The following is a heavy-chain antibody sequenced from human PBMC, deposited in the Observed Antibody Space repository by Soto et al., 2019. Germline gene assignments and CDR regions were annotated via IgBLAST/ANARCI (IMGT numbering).Heavy chain of an antibody. CDR2: INPNTGNP. Sequence: QVQLVQSGSESMQPGASVKVSCKGSGYNFNSHSINWLRQAPGQGLEWMGWINPNTGNPTYEQGFTGRFVFSVDTSVRTFYLKFFSWRADDSAVYYCARDRGRGSFDYWGQGTLFTVSS. CDR3: ARDRGRGSFDY. CDR1: GYNFNSHS. D-gene: IGHD3-16*01. V-gene: IGHV7-4-1*01. J-gene: IGHJ4*02.